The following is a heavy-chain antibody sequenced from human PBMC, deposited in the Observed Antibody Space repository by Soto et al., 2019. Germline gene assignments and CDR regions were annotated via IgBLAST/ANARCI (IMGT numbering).Heavy chain of an antibody. J-gene: IGHJ5*02. CDR1: EFTVGNNY. CDR2: IYSNGDT. D-gene: IGHD6-6*01. Sequence: EVQLVESGGGLVQPGGSLRLSCAASEFTVGNNYMSWVRQAPGKGLEWVSLIYSNGDTRYADSVRGRFTISRDSSKNILYLQMNSLRADDTAIYYCMNRPRAWGRGTLVPVSS. CDR3: MNRPRA. V-gene: IGHV3-66*01.